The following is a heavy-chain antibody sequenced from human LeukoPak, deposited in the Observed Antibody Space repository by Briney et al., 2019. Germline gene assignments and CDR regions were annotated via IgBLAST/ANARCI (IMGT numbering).Heavy chain of an antibody. CDR3: ARVPAGVVVVIGEMDY. CDR1: GYTFTSYG. Sequence: ASVKVSCKASGYTFTSYGISWVRQAPGQGLEWMGWISAYNGNTNYAQKLQGRVTMTRDMSTSTVYMELSSLRSEDTAVYYCARVPAGVVVVIGEMDYWGQGTLVTVSS. CDR2: ISAYNGNT. V-gene: IGHV1-18*01. J-gene: IGHJ4*02. D-gene: IGHD3-22*01.